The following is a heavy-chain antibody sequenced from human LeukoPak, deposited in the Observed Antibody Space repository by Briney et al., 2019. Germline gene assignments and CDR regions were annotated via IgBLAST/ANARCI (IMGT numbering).Heavy chain of an antibody. V-gene: IGHV1-2*02. CDR1: GYTFTGYY. Sequence: ASVKVSCKASGYTFTGYYIHWVRQAPGQGLEWMGWINPDSGSTNYAQKFQGRVTMTRDTSIRTAYMELSRLRSDHSAVYYCARAHTPSTVPILTFESWGQGTLVTVSS. CDR2: INPDSGST. CDR3: ARAHTPSTVPILTFES. J-gene: IGHJ4*02. D-gene: IGHD4-17*01.